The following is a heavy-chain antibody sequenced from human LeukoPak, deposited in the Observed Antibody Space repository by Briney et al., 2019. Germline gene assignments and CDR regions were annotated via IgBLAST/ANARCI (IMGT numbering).Heavy chain of an antibody. V-gene: IGHV1-2*02. CDR1: GYTFTGYY. D-gene: IGHD3-22*01. CDR3: ARDSSGYVSWFDP. CDR2: INPNSGGT. Sequence: ASVKVSCKASGYTFTGYYMHWVRQAPGQGLEWMGWINPNSGGTNYAQKFQGRVTMTRDTSISTAHMELSRLRSDDTAVYYCARDSSGYVSWFDPWGQGTLVTVSS. J-gene: IGHJ5*02.